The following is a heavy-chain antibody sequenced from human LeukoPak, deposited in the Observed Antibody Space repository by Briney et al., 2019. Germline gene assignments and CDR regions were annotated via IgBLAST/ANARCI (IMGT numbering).Heavy chain of an antibody. V-gene: IGHV3-23*01. D-gene: IGHD3-10*01. CDR3: ARRKDYYGSVDY. CDR2: ISGNGGST. CDR1: GFTFSSYA. Sequence: GGSLRLSCAASGFTFSSYAMSWVRQAPGKGLEWVSLISGNGGSTFYTDSVKGRFTISRDNSNNTLYLQINILRAEDTAVYYCARRKDYYGSVDYWGQGTLVTVSS. J-gene: IGHJ4*02.